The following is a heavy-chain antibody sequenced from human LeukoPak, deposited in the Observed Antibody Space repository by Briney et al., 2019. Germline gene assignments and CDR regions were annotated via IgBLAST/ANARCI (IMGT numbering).Heavy chain of an antibody. Sequence: SETLSLTCTVSGGSISTYYWSWIRQPPGKGLEWIGYIYYSGRTNYNPSLESRVAISVDTSKNQFSLKLTSMTAADTAVYYCARSYYGGSHQYYFDYWGQGTLVTVSS. D-gene: IGHD4-23*01. J-gene: IGHJ4*02. CDR1: GGSISTYY. CDR2: IYYSGRT. CDR3: ARSYYGGSHQYYFDY. V-gene: IGHV4-59*08.